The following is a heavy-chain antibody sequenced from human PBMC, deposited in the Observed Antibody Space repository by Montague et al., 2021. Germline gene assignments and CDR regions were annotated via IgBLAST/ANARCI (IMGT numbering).Heavy chain of an antibody. J-gene: IGHJ5*02. V-gene: IGHV4-61*01. D-gene: IGHD3-22*01. CDR1: GDSVRCGIYH. CDR2: ICDGGSA. CDR3: AAYYYGGGGRGS. Sequence: SETLSLTCSVSGDSVRCGIYHWGWIRQSPGKGLEWIGYICDGGSATYKPSLGSRVTMSLDTSSNQFSLNLRSATAADTAVYYCAAYYYGGGGRGSWGQGTLVPVSS.